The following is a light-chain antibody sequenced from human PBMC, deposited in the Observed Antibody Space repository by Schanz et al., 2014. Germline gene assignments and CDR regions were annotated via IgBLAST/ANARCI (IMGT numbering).Light chain of an antibody. CDR3: SSYTGSSPLVV. V-gene: IGLV2-14*01. CDR1: SSDVGGYNY. CDR2: DVN. Sequence: QSALTQPASVSGSPGQSITISCTGTSSDVGGYNYVSWYQQHPGKAPKLMIYDVNNRPSGVSNRFSGSKSGNTASLTISGLQAEDEADYYCSSYTGSSPLVVFGTGTKLTVL. J-gene: IGLJ1*01.